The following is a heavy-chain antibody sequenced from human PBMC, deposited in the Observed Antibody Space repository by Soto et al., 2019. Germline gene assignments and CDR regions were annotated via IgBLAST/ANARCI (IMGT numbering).Heavy chain of an antibody. D-gene: IGHD3-22*01. J-gene: IGHJ4*02. CDR2: ISSSSSFR. Sequence: EVQLVESGGGLVKPGGSLRLSCAASGFTFTNNNMNWVRQAPGKGLEWVSSISSSSSFRNYADSVKGRFSISRDNDKKLVYLQMDSQRAEDTAVYYCARDPPLSVLVVVATDDFWGQGTLVTVSS. CDR3: ARDPPLSVLVVVATDDF. V-gene: IGHV3-21*02. CDR1: GFTFTNNN.